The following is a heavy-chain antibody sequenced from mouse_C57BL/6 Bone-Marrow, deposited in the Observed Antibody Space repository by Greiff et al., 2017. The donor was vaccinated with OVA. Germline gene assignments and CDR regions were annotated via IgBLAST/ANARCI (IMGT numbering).Heavy chain of an antibody. CDR1: GYTFTDYY. V-gene: IGHV1-26*01. J-gene: IGHJ4*01. D-gene: IGHD3-3*01. CDR3: ARGQLPYYYAMDY. Sequence: VQLQQSGPELVKPGASVKISCKASGYTFTDYYMNWVKQSHGKSLEWIGDINPNNGGTSYKQKFKGKATLTVDKSSSTAYMELRSLTSEDSAVYYCARGQLPYYYAMDYWGQGTSVTVSS. CDR2: INPNNGGT.